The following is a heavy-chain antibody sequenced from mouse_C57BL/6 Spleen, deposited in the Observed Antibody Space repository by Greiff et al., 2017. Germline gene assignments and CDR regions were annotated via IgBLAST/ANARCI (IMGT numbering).Heavy chain of an antibody. Sequence: EVNVVESGGGLVKPGGSLKLSCAASGFTFSDYGMHWVRQAPEKGLEWVAYISSGSSTISYADTVKGRFTISRDNAKNTLFLQMTSLRSEDTAMYYCSRRRDSYCFDYWGQGTTLTVSS. CDR1: GFTFSDYG. CDR2: ISSGSSTI. J-gene: IGHJ2*01. D-gene: IGHD2-13*01. V-gene: IGHV5-17*01. CDR3: SRRRDSYCFDY.